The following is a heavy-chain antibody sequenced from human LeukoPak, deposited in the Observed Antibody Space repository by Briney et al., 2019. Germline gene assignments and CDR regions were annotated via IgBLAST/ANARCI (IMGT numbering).Heavy chain of an antibody. CDR1: GGSISSYY. CDR3: ARECYSSSWYNMGWFDP. D-gene: IGHD6-13*01. V-gene: IGHV4-4*07. Sequence: SETLSLTCTVSGGSISSYYWSWIRQPAGKGLEWIGRIYTSGSTNYNPSLKSRVTMSVDTSKNQFSLKLSSVTAADTAVYYCARECYSSSWYNMGWFDPWGQGTLVTVSS. J-gene: IGHJ5*02. CDR2: IYTSGST.